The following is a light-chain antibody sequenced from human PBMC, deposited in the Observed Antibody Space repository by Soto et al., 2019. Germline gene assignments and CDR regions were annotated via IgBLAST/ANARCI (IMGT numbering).Light chain of an antibody. Sequence: DLVMTQSPLSLPVTPGEPASISCRSSQSLLHSNGYNYLDWYLQKPGQSPQLLIYLGSNRASGXXXXXXXXXXXXXXXXKXSRVEAEDVGVYYCMQALQTPKFGQGTKVEIK. CDR1: QSLLHSNGYNY. J-gene: IGKJ1*01. CDR3: MQALQTPK. V-gene: IGKV2-28*01. CDR2: LGS.